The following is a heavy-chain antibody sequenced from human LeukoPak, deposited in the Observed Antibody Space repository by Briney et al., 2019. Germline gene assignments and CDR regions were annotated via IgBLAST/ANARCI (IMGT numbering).Heavy chain of an antibody. V-gene: IGHV4-39*07. CDR2: IYYSGST. CDR1: GGSISSSRYY. J-gene: IGHJ5*02. Sequence: SETLSLTCTVSGGSISSSRYYWGWIRQPPGKGLEWIGSIYYSGSTYYNPSLKSRVTISVDTSKNQFSLKLSSVTAADTAVYYCARDQANFYPTVGWFDPWGQGTLVTVSS. CDR3: ARDQANFYPTVGWFDP. D-gene: IGHD2/OR15-2a*01.